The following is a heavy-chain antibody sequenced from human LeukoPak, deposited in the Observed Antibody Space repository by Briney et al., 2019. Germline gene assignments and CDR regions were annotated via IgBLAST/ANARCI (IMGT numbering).Heavy chain of an antibody. V-gene: IGHV1-2*02. D-gene: IGHD2-2*01. J-gene: IGHJ5*02. CDR1: GYTFTGYY. CDR2: INPNSGGT. CDR3: ATSQYYSSTSCGNT. Sequence: ASVKVSCKASGYTFTGYYMHWVRQAPGQGLEWMGWINPNSGGTNYAQKFQGRVTMTRDTSISTAYMELSRLRSDDTAVYYCATSQYYSSTSCGNTWGQGTLVTVSS.